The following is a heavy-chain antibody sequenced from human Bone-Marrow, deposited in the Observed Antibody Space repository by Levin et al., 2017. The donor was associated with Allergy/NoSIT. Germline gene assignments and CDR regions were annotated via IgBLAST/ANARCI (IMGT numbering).Heavy chain of an antibody. CDR3: ARGWSGVDV. Sequence: PGGSLRLSCAASGFTFSNYYMNWVRQTPGKGLEWVSSISSTGSDIYSADSVNGRFTISRDNTKNLLYLQMNSLRAEDTAVYYCARGWSGVDVWGKGTTVTVSS. J-gene: IGHJ6*04. CDR2: ISSTGSDI. D-gene: IGHD3-3*01. V-gene: IGHV3-21*06. CDR1: GFTFSNYY.